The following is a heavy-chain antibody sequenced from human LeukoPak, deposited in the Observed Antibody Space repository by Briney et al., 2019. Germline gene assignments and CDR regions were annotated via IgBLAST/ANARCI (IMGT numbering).Heavy chain of an antibody. V-gene: IGHV3-23*01. CDR2: ISGSGGNT. Sequence: GGSLRLSCAASGFTFSSYAMSWVRQAPGEGLEWVSAISGSGGNTYYTDSVKGRFTISRDNSKNTLYLQMNSLRAEDTAVYYCATPGTTVTYYWGQGTLVTVSS. CDR1: GFTFSSYA. D-gene: IGHD4-17*01. J-gene: IGHJ4*02. CDR3: ATPGTTVTYY.